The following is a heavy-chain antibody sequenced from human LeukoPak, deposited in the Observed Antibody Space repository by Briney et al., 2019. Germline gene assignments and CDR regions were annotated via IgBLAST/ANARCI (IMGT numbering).Heavy chain of an antibody. CDR3: SKDRVPDSHRAFDV. Sequence: PGGSLRLSCAASGFTFTNFGMQWVRQAPGKGLEWVSVIDYDVSNKHHRDSVKGRFTISRDNSKNTLYLQMNSLTAENPTVYYWSKDRVPDSHRAFDVWGQGTMVTVSS. CDR1: GFTFTNFG. CDR2: IDYDVSNK. J-gene: IGHJ3*01. V-gene: IGHV3-33*06. D-gene: IGHD3-22*01.